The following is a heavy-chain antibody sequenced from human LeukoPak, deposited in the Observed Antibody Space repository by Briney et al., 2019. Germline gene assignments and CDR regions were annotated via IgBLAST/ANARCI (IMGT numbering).Heavy chain of an antibody. V-gene: IGHV3-21*01. CDR2: ISSSSSYI. J-gene: IGHJ3*02. D-gene: IGHD1-20*01. CDR1: GFTFSSYS. CDR3: AREGITGTRAFDI. Sequence: GGSLRLSCAASGFTFSSYSMNWVRQAPGKGLEWVPSISSSSSYIYYADSVKGRFTISRDNAKNSLYLQMNSLRAEDTAVYYCAREGITGTRAFDIWGQGTMVTVSS.